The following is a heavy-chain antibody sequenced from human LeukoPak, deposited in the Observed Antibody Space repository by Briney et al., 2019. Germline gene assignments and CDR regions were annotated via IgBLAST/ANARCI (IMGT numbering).Heavy chain of an antibody. V-gene: IGHV5-51*01. CDR1: GYSFTSYW. Sequence: GESLKISCKGSGYSFTSYWIGWVRQMPGKGLESMRIIYPGDSDTSYSPSFQGQVTISADKSISPAYLQWSSLKASDTAIYYCASSIGVPGGWFDPWGQGTLVTVSS. J-gene: IGHJ5*02. CDR2: IYPGDSDT. D-gene: IGHD6-19*01. CDR3: ASSIGVPGGWFDP.